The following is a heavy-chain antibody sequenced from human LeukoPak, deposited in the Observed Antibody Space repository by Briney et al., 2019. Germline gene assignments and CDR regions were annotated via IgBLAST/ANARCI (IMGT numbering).Heavy chain of an antibody. J-gene: IGHJ4*02. V-gene: IGHV1-2*06. D-gene: IGHD6-19*01. CDR1: GYTFTGYY. CDR3: ARASGGHSGGWSKPDSPYYFDY. CDR2: INPNSGGT. Sequence: GASVKVSCKASGYTFTGYYMHWVRQAPGQGLEWMGRINPNSGGTNYAQKFQGRVTMTRDTSISTAYMELSRLRSDDTAVYYCARASGGHSGGWSKPDSPYYFDYWGQGTLVTVSS.